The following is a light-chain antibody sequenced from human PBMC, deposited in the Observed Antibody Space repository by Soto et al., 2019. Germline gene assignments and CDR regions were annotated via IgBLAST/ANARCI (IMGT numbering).Light chain of an antibody. CDR2: DAS. CDR3: QQRSNWPGT. J-gene: IGKJ1*01. V-gene: IGKV3-11*01. Sequence: EIVLKQSPATVSLSPGERATLSCRASQSVSSYLAWYQQKPGQAPRLLVYDASNRATGIPARFSGSGSGTDFTLTISSLEPEDFAVYYCQQRSNWPGTFGQGTKVEIK. CDR1: QSVSSY.